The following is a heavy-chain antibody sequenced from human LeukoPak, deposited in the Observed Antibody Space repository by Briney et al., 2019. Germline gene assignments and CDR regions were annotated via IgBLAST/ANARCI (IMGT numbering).Heavy chain of an antibody. CDR2: ISYDGSNK. J-gene: IGHJ4*02. CDR3: AREMWELSCLDY. Sequence: GGSLRLSCAASGFTFSSYGMHWVRQAPGKGLEWVAVISYDGSNKYYADSVKGRFTISRDNSKNTLYLQMNSLRAEDTAVYYCAREMWELSCLDYWGQGTLVTVSS. D-gene: IGHD1-26*01. V-gene: IGHV3-30*03. CDR1: GFTFSSYG.